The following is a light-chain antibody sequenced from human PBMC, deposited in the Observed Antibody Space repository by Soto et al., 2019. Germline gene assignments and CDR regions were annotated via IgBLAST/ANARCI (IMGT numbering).Light chain of an antibody. CDR1: QNIGGK. V-gene: IGKV3-15*01. J-gene: IGKJ4*01. CDR2: GAS. Sequence: EKVMSQSPATLSVSPGGTATLSCRASQNIGGKLAWYQQKPGQAPRLLIYGASTRATGVPPRFRGSGSGTEFTLTISSLQSEDFAVYYCQQFNNWPPGALTCGGGTKVEIK. CDR3: QQFNNWPPGALT.